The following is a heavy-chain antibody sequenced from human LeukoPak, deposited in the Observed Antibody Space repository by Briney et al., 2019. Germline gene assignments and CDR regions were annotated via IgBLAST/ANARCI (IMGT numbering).Heavy chain of an antibody. V-gene: IGHV4-4*02. J-gene: IGHJ5*02. CDR1: GFTFSNYAM. CDR2: IYHSGST. Sequence: GSLRLSCAASGFTFSNYAMSWVRQAPETGLEWIGEIYHSGSTNYNPSLKSRVTISVDKSKNQFSLKLSSVTAADTAVYYCARDSSPFDPWGQGTLVTVSS. CDR3: ARDSSPFDP. D-gene: IGHD2-2*01.